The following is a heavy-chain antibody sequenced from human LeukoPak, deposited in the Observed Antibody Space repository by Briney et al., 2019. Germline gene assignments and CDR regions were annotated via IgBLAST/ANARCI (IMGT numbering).Heavy chain of an antibody. J-gene: IGHJ4*02. CDR1: GYTFTGYY. V-gene: IGHV1-2*02. CDR3: ARVEEGGCSSTCCQTFDY. D-gene: IGHD2-2*01. CDR2: INPNSGGT. Sequence: ASVKVSCKASGYTFTGYYMHWVRQAPGQGLEWMGWINPNSGGTNYAQKFQGRVTMTRDTSISTAYMELSRLRSDDTAVYYCARVEEGGCSSTCCQTFDYWGQGTLVTVSS.